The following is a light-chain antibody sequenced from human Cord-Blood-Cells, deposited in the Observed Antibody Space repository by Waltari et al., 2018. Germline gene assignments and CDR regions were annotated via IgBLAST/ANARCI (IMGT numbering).Light chain of an antibody. Sequence: DIVLTQSPATLSLSPGDRATLSCRASQSVSSYLAWYQQKPGQAPRLLIYDASNRATGIPARFSGSGSGTDFTLTISSLEPEDFAVYYCQQRSNWPPNFGGGTKVEIK. CDR2: DAS. J-gene: IGKJ4*01. CDR3: QQRSNWPPN. V-gene: IGKV3-11*01. CDR1: QSVSSY.